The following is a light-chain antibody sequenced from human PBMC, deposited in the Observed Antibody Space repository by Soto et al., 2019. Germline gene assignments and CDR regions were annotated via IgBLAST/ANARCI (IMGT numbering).Light chain of an antibody. V-gene: IGKV3-11*01. CDR1: QSVSTY. Sequence: EIVLTQSPATLSLSPGERATLSCRASQSVSTYLAWYQQKPGQAPRLLVYHASNRATGIPSRFTGSGSGTEFTLTISSLEPEDFAVYYCQQHSNPPVTFGQGTRLEIK. CDR2: HAS. CDR3: QQHSNPPVT. J-gene: IGKJ5*01.